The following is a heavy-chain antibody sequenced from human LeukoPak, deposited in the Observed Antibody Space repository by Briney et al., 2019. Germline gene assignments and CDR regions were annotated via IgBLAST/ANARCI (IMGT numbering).Heavy chain of an antibody. D-gene: IGHD5-18*01. V-gene: IGHV1-18*01. CDR1: GYTFTSYG. CDR3: ARDGSPIQLWSHYYGMDV. CDR2: ISAYNGNT. J-gene: IGHJ6*02. Sequence: GASVKVSCKASGYTFTSYGISWVQQAPGQGLEWMGWISAYNGNTNYAQKLQGRVTMTTDTSTSTAYMELRSLRSDDTAAYYCARDGSPIQLWSHYYGMDVWGQGTTVTVSS.